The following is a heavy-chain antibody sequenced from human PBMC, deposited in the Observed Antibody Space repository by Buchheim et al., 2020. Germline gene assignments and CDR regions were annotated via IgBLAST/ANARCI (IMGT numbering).Heavy chain of an antibody. CDR3: AKGGRLWLDRTFDY. J-gene: IGHJ4*02. V-gene: IGHV3-30*18. Sequence: QVQLVESGGGVVQPGRSLRLSCAASGYPFSSYGMHWVRQAPGKGLEWVAVVSSDGNNQYYADSVKGRFTISRDDSKNTAYLQMNSLRDEDTAVYYCAKGGRLWLDRTFDYWGRGT. D-gene: IGHD6-19*01. CDR1: GYPFSSYG. CDR2: VSSDGNNQ.